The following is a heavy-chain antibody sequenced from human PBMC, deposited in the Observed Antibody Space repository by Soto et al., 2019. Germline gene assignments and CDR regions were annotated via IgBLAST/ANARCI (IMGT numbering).Heavy chain of an antibody. CDR3: ARDHYTSGWGDS. CDR2: IDAGNGNT. V-gene: IGHV1-3*01. D-gene: IGHD6-19*01. Sequence: QVQLVQSGTEVKKPGASVKVSCKASGYTFSRYAIPWVRQAPGQRLEWMGWIDAGNGNTKYSEKFQGRVTISRDTSASTAYMELSSLRSDDTAVYYCARDHYTSGWGDSWGQGTLVTVSS. CDR1: GYTFSRYA. J-gene: IGHJ4*02.